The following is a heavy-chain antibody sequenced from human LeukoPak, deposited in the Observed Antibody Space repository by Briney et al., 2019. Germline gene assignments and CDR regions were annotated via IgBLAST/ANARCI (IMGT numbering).Heavy chain of an antibody. CDR1: GFTFSSYA. D-gene: IGHD3-3*01. CDR2: ISGSGGST. J-gene: IGHJ4*02. Sequence: GGSLRLSCAASGFTFSSYAMSWVRQAPGKGLEWVSAISGSGGSTYYADSVKGRFTISRDNSKNTLYLQMNSLRAEDTAVYYCAKGPRLRFLEWLSFDYWGQGTLVTVSS. V-gene: IGHV3-23*01. CDR3: AKGPRLRFLEWLSFDY.